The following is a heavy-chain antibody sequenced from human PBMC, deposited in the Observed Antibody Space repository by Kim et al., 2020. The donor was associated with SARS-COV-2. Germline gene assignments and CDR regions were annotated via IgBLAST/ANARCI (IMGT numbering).Heavy chain of an antibody. CDR1: GGSLSSSSYY. CDR3: ARHQSASSCWYVAFYYCYMDV. Sequence: SETLSLTCTVSGGSLSSSSYYWGWIRQPPGKGLEWIGTAYYIGNTYYNPSLKSRVTISVDTSKNHFSLKLGSVTDSDTAVYYCARHQSASSCWYVAFYYCYMDVWGTGTTVTVSS. CDR2: AYYIGNT. V-gene: IGHV4-39*01. J-gene: IGHJ6*03. D-gene: IGHD6-19*01.